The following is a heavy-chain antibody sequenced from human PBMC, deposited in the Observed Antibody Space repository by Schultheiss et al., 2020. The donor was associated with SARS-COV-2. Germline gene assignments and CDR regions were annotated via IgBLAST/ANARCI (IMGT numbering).Heavy chain of an antibody. V-gene: IGHV3-7*01. CDR3: ARGLYGPNWYFDL. J-gene: IGHJ2*01. CDR1: GFTFSSYA. D-gene: IGHD4/OR15-4a*01. Sequence: GGSLRLSCAASGFTFSSYAMSWVRQAPGKGLEWVANIKQDGSEKYYVDSVKGRFTISRDNAKTSLYLQMNSLRAEDTAVYYCARGLYGPNWYFDLWGRGTLVTVSS. CDR2: IKQDGSEK.